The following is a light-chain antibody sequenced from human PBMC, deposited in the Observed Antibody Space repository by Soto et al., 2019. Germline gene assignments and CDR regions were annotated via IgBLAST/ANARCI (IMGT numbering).Light chain of an antibody. CDR2: GAS. J-gene: IGKJ1*01. Sequence: IVLTQSPATLSLSPGERATLSCRASQSVSSNYLAWYQQKPGQAPRLLIYGASTRATGIPARFSGSVSGTEFTLTISCLQSEDFATYYCQQYYSYPRTFGQGTKVDIK. CDR3: QQYYSYPRT. CDR1: QSVSSN. V-gene: IGKV3-15*01.